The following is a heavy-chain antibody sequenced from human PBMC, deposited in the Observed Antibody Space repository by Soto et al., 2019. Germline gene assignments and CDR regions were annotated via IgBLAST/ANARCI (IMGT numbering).Heavy chain of an antibody. V-gene: IGHV3-49*04. J-gene: IGHJ3*01. D-gene: IGHD3-22*01. CDR2: IRSKGYGGTS. CDR1: GFTFGDYA. CDR3: TRDQPMTP. Sequence: SLRLSFTASGFTFGDYAMSWVRQAPGKGLEWVGFIRSKGYGGTSEYAASVKGRFTFSRDDSKSIAYLQMNSLKIEDTAVYYCTRDQPMTPWGQGTMVTVSS.